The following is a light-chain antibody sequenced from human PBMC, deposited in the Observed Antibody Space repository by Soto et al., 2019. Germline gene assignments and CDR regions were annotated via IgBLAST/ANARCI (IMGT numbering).Light chain of an antibody. CDR2: GAS. V-gene: IGKV1-39*01. CDR3: QQTYTYFRT. Sequence: DIQMTQSPSSLSASVGDRVTITCRASQSITIYLNWSQQKPGKAPKLLIYGASNWQSGVPSRSSGSASGTDFTLTISSLQPEDFATYYCQQTYTYFRTFGQGTRVDIK. J-gene: IGKJ1*01. CDR1: QSITIY.